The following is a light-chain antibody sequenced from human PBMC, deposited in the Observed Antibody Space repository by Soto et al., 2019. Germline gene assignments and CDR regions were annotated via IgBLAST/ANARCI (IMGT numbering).Light chain of an antibody. CDR2: GNN. Sequence: QSVLTQPPSVSAAPGQTVTISCFGSNSNIGKNYVSWYQQLPGTAPKLLIYGNNNRHSGITDRISGSKSGTSATLGITGLQPGDEADYYCATWDNTLSAEVFGGGTKVTVL. CDR3: ATWDNTLSAEV. V-gene: IGLV1-51*01. J-gene: IGLJ3*02. CDR1: NSNIGKNY.